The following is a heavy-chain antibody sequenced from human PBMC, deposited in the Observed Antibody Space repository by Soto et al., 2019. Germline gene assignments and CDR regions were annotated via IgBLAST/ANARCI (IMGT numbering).Heavy chain of an antibody. V-gene: IGHV4-34*01. CDR1: GGSFSGYY. Sequence: SETLSLTCAVYGGSFSGYYWSWIRQPPGKGLEWIGEINHSGSTNYNPSLKSRVTISVDTSKNQFSLKLSSVTAADTAVYYCARGERRYCSGGSCYGNWFDPWGQGTLVTVSS. J-gene: IGHJ5*02. CDR3: ARGERRYCSGGSCYGNWFDP. CDR2: INHSGST. D-gene: IGHD2-15*01.